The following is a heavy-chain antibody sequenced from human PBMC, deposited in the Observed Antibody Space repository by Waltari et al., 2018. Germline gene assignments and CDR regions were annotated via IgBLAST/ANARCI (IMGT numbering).Heavy chain of an antibody. CDR1: GYSFSTYW. CDR3: ASHYYYASGSHFEAFDI. D-gene: IGHD3-10*01. V-gene: IGHV5-51*01. CDR2: VYPDDSST. J-gene: IGHJ3*02. Sequence: EVQLVQSGAEMNKPGESLKIPCKTSGYSFSTYWIGWVRSMPGKGLEWVGGVYPDDSSTKYSPSFKGQVTISADKSITTAYLQWSSLKASDTAIYYCASHYYYASGSHFEAFDIWGQGTMVTVSP.